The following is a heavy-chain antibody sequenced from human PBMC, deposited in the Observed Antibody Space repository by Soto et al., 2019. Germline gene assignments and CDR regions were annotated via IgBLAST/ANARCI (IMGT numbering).Heavy chain of an antibody. Sequence: QVQLQESGPGLVKPSETLSLTCTVSGGSVSSGSYYWSWIRQPPGKGLEWIGYIYYSGSTNYNPSLKSRVTLSVGTSKHQSALKLSSVTAADTAVYYCARGIEGWYQGRYYYGMDVWGQGTTVTVSS. D-gene: IGHD6-19*01. V-gene: IGHV4-61*01. CDR3: ARGIEGWYQGRYYYGMDV. CDR1: GGSVSSGSYY. J-gene: IGHJ6*02. CDR2: IYYSGST.